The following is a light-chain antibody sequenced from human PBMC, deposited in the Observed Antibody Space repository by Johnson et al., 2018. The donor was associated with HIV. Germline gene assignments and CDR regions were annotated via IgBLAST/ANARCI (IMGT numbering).Light chain of an antibody. V-gene: IGLV1-51*01. CDR1: SSNIGNNY. CDR2: DNN. CDR3: GTWDSSLSAYV. J-gene: IGLJ1*01. Sequence: QSVLTQPPSVSAAPGQKVTISCSGSSSNIGNNYVSWYQQVPGTAPKLLTYDNNRRPSGIPDRFSGSKSGTSATLGITGLQTGDEADYYCGTWDSSLSAYVFGTGTKVTVL.